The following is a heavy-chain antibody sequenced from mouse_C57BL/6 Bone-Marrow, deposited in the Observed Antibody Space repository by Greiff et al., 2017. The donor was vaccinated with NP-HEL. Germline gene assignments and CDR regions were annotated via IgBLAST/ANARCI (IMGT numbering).Heavy chain of an antibody. CDR2: IDPEDGET. CDR3: AKRDRLWVRRGYFDY. Sequence: VQLQQSGAELVKPGASVKLSCTASGFNIKDYYMHWVKQRTEQGLEWIGRIDPEDGETKYAPKFQGKATITADTSSNTAYLQLSSLTSEDTAVYYGAKRDRLWVRRGYFDYWGQGTTLTVSS. D-gene: IGHD2-14*01. V-gene: IGHV14-2*01. J-gene: IGHJ2*01. CDR1: GFNIKDYY.